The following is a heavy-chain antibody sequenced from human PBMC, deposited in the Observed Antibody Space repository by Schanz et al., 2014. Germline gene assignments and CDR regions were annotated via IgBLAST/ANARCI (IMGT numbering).Heavy chain of an antibody. CDR2: ISGSGGST. Sequence: VQLVESGGGVVQPGRSLRLSCAASGFTFSSYGMHWVRQAPGKGLEWVSGISGSGGSTYYADSVKGRFTISRDNSKNTLYLQMNTLRAEGTAVYYCAKDLLYGAPMPLNHLDYWGQGTLVTVSA. CDR1: GFTFSSYG. CDR3: AKDLLYGAPMPLNHLDY. J-gene: IGHJ4*02. D-gene: IGHD2-2*01. V-gene: IGHV3-23*04.